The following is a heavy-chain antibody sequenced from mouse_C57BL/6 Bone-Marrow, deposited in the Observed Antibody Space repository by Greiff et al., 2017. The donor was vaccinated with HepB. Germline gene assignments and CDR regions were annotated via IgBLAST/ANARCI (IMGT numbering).Heavy chain of an antibody. D-gene: IGHD1-1*01. J-gene: IGHJ1*03. CDR1: GFTFSDYY. Sequence: EVMLVESEGGLVQPGSSMKLSCTASGFTFSDYYMAWVRQVPEKGLEWVANINYDGSSTYYLDSLKSRFIISRDNAKNILYLQMSSLKSEDTATYYCARDKITTEDWYFDVWGTGTTVTVSS. CDR2: INYDGSST. V-gene: IGHV5-16*01. CDR3: ARDKITTEDWYFDV.